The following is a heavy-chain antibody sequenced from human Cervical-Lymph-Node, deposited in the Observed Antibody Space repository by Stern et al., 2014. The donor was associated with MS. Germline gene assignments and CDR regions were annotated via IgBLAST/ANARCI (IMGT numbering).Heavy chain of an antibody. Sequence: VQLVASGGGLVQPGGSRRLSCAASGFTFSRYLMSWVRQAPGQGLDGVANINQNGSEKYYVASVEGRFTISRDNSKNSLFLQMNSLRGDDTAVYYCARDPPYFDYWAQGTLVTVSS. CDR1: GFTFSRYL. CDR2: INQNGSEK. CDR3: ARDPPYFDY. V-gene: IGHV3-7*01. J-gene: IGHJ4*02.